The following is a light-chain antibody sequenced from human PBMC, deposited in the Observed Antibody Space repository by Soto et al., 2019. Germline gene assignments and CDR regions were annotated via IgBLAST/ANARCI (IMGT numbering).Light chain of an antibody. CDR2: EVS. CDR3: SSYTDSITLEV. V-gene: IGLV2-14*01. Sequence: QSVLTQPASVSGSPGQSITISCTGTSSDVGGYNYVSWFQQHPGKAPKLMIYEVSYRPSGVSDRFSGSKSGNMASLTISGLQAEDEADYYCSSYTDSITLEVFGTGTKLTVL. J-gene: IGLJ1*01. CDR1: SSDVGGYNY.